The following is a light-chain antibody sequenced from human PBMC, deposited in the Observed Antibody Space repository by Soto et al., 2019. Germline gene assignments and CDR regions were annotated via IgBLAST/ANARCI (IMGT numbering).Light chain of an antibody. CDR1: QPISTY. CDR2: AAS. J-gene: IGKJ1*01. Sequence: AIRMTQSPSSLSAFTGDRVTITCRASQPISTYLAWYQQKPGNAPTLLIYAASTLQSGVPSRFSGSGSGTDFTLTISCLQPEDFATDYCQQYYTYPRAFGQGTKVEIK. CDR3: QQYYTYPRA. V-gene: IGKV1-8*01.